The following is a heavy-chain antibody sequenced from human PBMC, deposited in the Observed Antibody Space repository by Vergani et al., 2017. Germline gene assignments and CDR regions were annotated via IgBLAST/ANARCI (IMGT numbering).Heavy chain of an antibody. V-gene: IGHV1-18*01. J-gene: IGHJ4*02. CDR2: ISTYNGNT. Sequence: QVQLVQSGAEVKRPGASVNVSCKASGYSFPNYGISWIRQVPGQGLEWVGWISTYNGNTDYAQTFQGRVTMTRDTSTSTVYMELSSLRSEDTAVYYCTRGWYYDSIAYWAYWGQGTLVTVSS. D-gene: IGHD3-22*01. CDR3: TRGWYYDSIAYWAY. CDR1: GYSFPNYG.